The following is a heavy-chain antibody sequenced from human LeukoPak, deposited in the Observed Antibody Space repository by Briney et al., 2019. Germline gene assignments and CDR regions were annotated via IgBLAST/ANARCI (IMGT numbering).Heavy chain of an antibody. J-gene: IGHJ5*02. CDR2: INHSGST. CDR1: GGSFSGYY. V-gene: IGHV4-34*01. Sequence: SETLSLTCAVYGGSFSGYYWSWIGQPPGKGLEWIGEINHSGSTNYNPSLKSRVTISVDTSKNQFSLKLSSVTAADTAVYYCARGQDYGDYVRGVLWFDPWGQGTLVTVSS. CDR3: ARGQDYGDYVRGVLWFDP. D-gene: IGHD4-17*01.